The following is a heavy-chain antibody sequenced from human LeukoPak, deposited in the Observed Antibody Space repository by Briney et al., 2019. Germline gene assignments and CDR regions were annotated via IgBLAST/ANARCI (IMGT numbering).Heavy chain of an antibody. CDR1: GGSISNYY. J-gene: IGHJ4*02. CDR2: ISYSGST. D-gene: IGHD2-15*01. Sequence: SETLSLTCTVSGGSISNYYWSWIRQPPGKGLEWIGYISYSGSTISNPSLKSRVTISVDTSKNQLSLKLTSVTAADTALYYCARTKLYCSGGSCYSSLDYWGQGTLVTVSS. V-gene: IGHV4-59*01. CDR3: ARTKLYCSGGSCYSSLDY.